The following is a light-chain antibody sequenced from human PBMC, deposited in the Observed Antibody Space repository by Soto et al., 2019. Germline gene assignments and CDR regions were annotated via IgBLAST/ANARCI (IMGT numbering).Light chain of an antibody. CDR1: QSVISDY. CDR3: QQYGGSPPYT. V-gene: IGKV3-20*01. CDR2: GTS. Sequence: EMVLTQSPGTLSLSPGDRATLSCRASQSVISDYLAWYQQQPGQAPSLLIYGTSSRATDIPDRFSGSGSGTDFTLTISRLEPEDFAVYFCQQYGGSPPYTFGQGTKLEI. J-gene: IGKJ2*01.